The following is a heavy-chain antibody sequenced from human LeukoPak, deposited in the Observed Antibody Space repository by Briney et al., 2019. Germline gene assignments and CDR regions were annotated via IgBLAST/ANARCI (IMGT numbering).Heavy chain of an antibody. V-gene: IGHV3-23*01. J-gene: IGHJ4*02. D-gene: IGHD1-26*01. CDR2: ISDSGDNP. Sequence: GGSLRLSCAASGFSFSDYAMSWVRQAPGKGLEWVSAISDSGDNPYYADSVKGRFTISRDSSENTLSLQMYSLRAEDTAVYYCAKDRGGSYFDFDFWGRGTLVTVSS. CDR1: GFSFSDYA. CDR3: AKDRGGSYFDFDF.